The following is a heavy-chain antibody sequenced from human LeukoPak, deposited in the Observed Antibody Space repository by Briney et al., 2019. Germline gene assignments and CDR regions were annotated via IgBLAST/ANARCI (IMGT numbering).Heavy chain of an antibody. CDR2: INHSGST. CDR3: ARGTNILTGYYYYMDV. Sequence: SETLSLTCAVYGGSFSGYYWSWIRQPPGKGLGWIGEINHSGSTNYNPSLKSRVTISVDTSKNQFSLKLSSVTAADTAVYYCARGTNILTGYYYYMDVWGKGTTVTVS. D-gene: IGHD3-9*01. J-gene: IGHJ6*03. V-gene: IGHV4-34*01. CDR1: GGSFSGYY.